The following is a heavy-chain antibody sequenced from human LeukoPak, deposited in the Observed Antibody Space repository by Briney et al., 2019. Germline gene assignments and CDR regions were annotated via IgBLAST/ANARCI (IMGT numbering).Heavy chain of an antibody. J-gene: IGHJ4*02. CDR3: AKRASGSGTSLYYFDY. Sequence: GGSLRLSCAASGFTFSSYAMTWVRQAPGKGLEWVSAISGSGGSTYYADSVKGRFTISRDNSKNTLYLQMNSLRAEDTAVYYCAKRASGSGTSLYYFDYWGQGTLVTVSS. CDR2: ISGSGGST. D-gene: IGHD3-10*01. CDR1: GFTFSSYA. V-gene: IGHV3-23*01.